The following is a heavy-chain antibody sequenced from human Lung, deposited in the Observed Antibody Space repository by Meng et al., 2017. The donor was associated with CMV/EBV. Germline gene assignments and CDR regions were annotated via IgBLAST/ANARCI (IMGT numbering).Heavy chain of an antibody. CDR3: ARAGAFPQYFDY. D-gene: IGHD3-16*01. CDR2: IYGGTGT. V-gene: IGHV3-53*01. CDR1: GFTVRSNY. Sequence: GGSLRLSCAVSGFTVRSNYMNWVRQAPGKGLEWVSIIYGGTGTYYADSVKGRFSISRDNSKNTVYLQMDSLSPEDTAVYYCARAGAFPQYFDYWGQGALVXVSS. J-gene: IGHJ4*02.